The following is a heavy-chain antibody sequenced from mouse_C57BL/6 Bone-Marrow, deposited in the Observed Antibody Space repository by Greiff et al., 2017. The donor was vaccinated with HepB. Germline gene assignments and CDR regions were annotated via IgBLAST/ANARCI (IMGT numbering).Heavy chain of an antibody. V-gene: IGHV1-81*01. CDR3: EAYYYGSSYVLYAMDY. D-gene: IGHD1-1*01. J-gene: IGHJ4*01. CDR2: IYPRSGNT. CDR1: GYTFTSYG. Sequence: LQESGAELARPGASVKLSCKASGYTFTSYGISWVKQRTGQGLEWIGEIYPRSGNTYYNEKFKGKATLTADKSSSTAYMELRSLTSEDSAVYFCEAYYYGSSYVLYAMDYWGQGTSVTVSS.